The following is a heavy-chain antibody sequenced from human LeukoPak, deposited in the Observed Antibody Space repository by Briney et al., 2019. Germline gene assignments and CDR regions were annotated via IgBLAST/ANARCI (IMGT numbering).Heavy chain of an antibody. V-gene: IGHV4-61*01. D-gene: IGHD3-10*01. CDR3: ARARYGSGSLNFDY. J-gene: IGHJ4*02. CDR1: GGSVSSGSYY. CDR2: IYYSGST. Sequence: SETLSLTCTVSGGSVSSGSYYWSWIRQPPGKGLEWIGYIYYSGSTNYNPSLKSRVTISVDTSKNQFSLKLSSVTAADTAVYYCARARYGSGSLNFDYWGQGTLVTVSS.